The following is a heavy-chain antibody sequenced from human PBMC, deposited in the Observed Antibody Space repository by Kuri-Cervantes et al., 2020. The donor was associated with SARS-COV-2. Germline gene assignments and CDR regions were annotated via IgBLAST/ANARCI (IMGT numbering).Heavy chain of an antibody. D-gene: IGHD3-3*01. V-gene: IGHV3-30*02. CDR2: IRYDGSNK. CDR1: GFTFSSYG. CDR3: ARAGERYYDFWSGHLPNDAVDV. J-gene: IGHJ3*01. Sequence: GGSLRLSCAASGFTFSSYGMHWVRQAPGKGLEWVAFIRYDGSNKYYADSVKGRFTISRDNAKKSLYVQMNSLRAVDTAVYYCARAGERYYDFWSGHLPNDAVDVWGRGTMVTVSS.